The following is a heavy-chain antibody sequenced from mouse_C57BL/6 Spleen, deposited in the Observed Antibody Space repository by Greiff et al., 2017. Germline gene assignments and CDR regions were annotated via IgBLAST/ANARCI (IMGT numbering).Heavy chain of an antibody. Sequence: EVQLQQSGPGLVKPSQSLSLTCSVTGYSITSGYYWNWIRQFPGNKLEWMGYISYDGSNNYNPSLKNRISITRDPSKNQFFLKLNSVTTEDTATYYCARRGTTGFAYWGQGTLVTVSA. CDR2: ISYDGSN. V-gene: IGHV3-6*01. CDR3: ARRGTTGFAY. J-gene: IGHJ3*01. CDR1: GYSITSGYY. D-gene: IGHD1-1*01.